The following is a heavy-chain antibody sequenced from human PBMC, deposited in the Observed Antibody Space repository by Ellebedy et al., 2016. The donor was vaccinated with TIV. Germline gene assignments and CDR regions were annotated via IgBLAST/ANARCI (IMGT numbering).Heavy chain of an antibody. CDR3: ARVRGLEYSYGDNAFDI. V-gene: IGHV1-18*04. CDR1: GYTFTSYG. Sequence: ASVKVSCKASGYTFTSYGISWVRQAPGQGLEWMGWISAYNGNTNYAQKLQGRVTMTTDTSTSTAYMELRSLRSDDTAVYYCARVRGLEYSYGDNAFDIWGQGTMVTVSS. D-gene: IGHD5-18*01. J-gene: IGHJ3*02. CDR2: ISAYNGNT.